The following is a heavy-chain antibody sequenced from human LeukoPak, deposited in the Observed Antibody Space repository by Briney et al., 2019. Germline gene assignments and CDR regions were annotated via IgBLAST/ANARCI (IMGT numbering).Heavy chain of an antibody. Sequence: PSETLSLTCSVSGGSISSNSDYWHWIRQPPGKGLEWIGSIYYSGSTFYNPSLKSRITISVDTSKNQFSLKLNSVTAADTAVYYCARDTLGFARNYYFDYWGQGTLVTVSS. V-gene: IGHV4-39*07. CDR1: GGSISSNSDY. D-gene: IGHD2-2*03. CDR3: ARDTLGFARNYYFDY. J-gene: IGHJ4*02. CDR2: IYYSGST.